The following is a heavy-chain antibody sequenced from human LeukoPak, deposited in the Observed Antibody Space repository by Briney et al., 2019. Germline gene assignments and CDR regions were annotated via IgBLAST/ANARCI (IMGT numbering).Heavy chain of an antibody. CDR3: AKDIIPHVDIVATTGGGFDY. CDR2: ISSSGSTI. CDR1: GFTFSDYY. Sequence: GGSLRLSCAASGFTFSDYYMSWIRQAPGKGLEWVSYISSSGSTIYYADSVKGRFTISRDNAKNSLYLQMNSLRAEDMALYYCAKDIIPHVDIVATTGGGFDYWGQGTLVTVSS. V-gene: IGHV3-11*01. J-gene: IGHJ4*02. D-gene: IGHD5-12*01.